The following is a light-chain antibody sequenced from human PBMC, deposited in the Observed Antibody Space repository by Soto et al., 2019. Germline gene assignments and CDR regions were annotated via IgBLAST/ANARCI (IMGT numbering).Light chain of an antibody. Sequence: QSVLTQPASVSGSPGQSITISCTGTSSDVGAYDYVSWYQQHPGKAPKLLIYEVSLRTSGVSRRLSGSKSGNTASLTISGLQAEDEADYYCGSYATSSFVFGTGTKVTVL. CDR1: SSDVGAYDY. CDR3: GSYATSSFV. V-gene: IGLV2-14*01. CDR2: EVS. J-gene: IGLJ1*01.